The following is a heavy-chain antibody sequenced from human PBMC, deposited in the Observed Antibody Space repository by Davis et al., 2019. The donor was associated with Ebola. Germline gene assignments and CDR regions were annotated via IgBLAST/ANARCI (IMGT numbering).Heavy chain of an antibody. CDR1: GFTFSSYS. Sequence: PGGSLRLSCAASGFTFSSYSMNWVRQAPGKGLEWVSYISSSSSTIYYADSVKGRFTISRDNAKNSLYLQMISLRDEDTAVYYCARDTVRYYYYYMDVWGKGTTVTVSS. D-gene: IGHD4-17*01. CDR2: ISSSSSTI. V-gene: IGHV3-48*02. J-gene: IGHJ6*03. CDR3: ARDTVRYYYYYMDV.